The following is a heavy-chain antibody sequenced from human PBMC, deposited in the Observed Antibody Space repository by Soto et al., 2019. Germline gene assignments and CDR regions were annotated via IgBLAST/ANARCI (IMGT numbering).Heavy chain of an antibody. CDR2: ISTYNGDT. V-gene: IGHV1-18*01. CDR3: ARQGSWPYYYCGLDV. D-gene: IGHD1-26*01. CDR1: GYTFTTSG. J-gene: IGHJ6*02. Sequence: VQLVQSGPEVRKPGASVKVSCEASGYTFTTSGISWVRQVPGQGLEWMGWISTYNGDTNSAQNFQGRVLMTADTSTGTAYMELMSLKSDDTAVYYCARQGSWPYYYCGLDVWGQGTTVTVSS.